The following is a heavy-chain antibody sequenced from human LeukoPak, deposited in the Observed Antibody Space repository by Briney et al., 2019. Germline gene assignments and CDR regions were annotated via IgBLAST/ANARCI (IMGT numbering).Heavy chain of an antibody. J-gene: IGHJ4*02. CDR3: ATSVDTAMALDY. V-gene: IGHV1-46*01. CDR2: IHPSGGST. Sequence: ASVKVSCKPSGYTFTSYYMHWVRQAPGQGLESMGIIHPSGGSTSYAQKFQGRVTMTRDMSTSTVYMELSSLRSEDTAVYYCATSVDTAMALDYWGQGTLVTVSS. D-gene: IGHD5-18*01. CDR1: GYTFTSYY.